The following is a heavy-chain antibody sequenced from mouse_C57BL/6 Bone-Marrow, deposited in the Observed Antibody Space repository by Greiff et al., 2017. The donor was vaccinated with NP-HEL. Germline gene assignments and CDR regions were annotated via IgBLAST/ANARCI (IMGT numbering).Heavy chain of an antibody. D-gene: IGHD3-2*02. Sequence: VKLQQSGAELVRPGASVTLSCKASGYTFTDYEMHWVKQTPVHGLEWIGAIDPETGGTAYNQKFKGKDILTADKSSSTAYMELRSLTSEDSAVYYCTRWDSSGFFAYWGQGTLVTVSA. J-gene: IGHJ3*01. CDR3: TRWDSSGFFAY. CDR1: GYTFTDYE. CDR2: IDPETGGT. V-gene: IGHV1-15*01.